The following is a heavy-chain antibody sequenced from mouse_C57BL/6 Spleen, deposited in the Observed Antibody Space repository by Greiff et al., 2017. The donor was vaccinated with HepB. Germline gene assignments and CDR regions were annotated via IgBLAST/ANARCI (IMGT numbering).Heavy chain of an antibody. D-gene: IGHD2-3*01. CDR3: ASSLLPGAMDY. V-gene: IGHV7-3*01. Sequence: EVQVVESGGGLVQPGGSLSLSCAASGFTFTDYYMSWVRQPPGKALEWLGFIRNKANGYTTEYSASVKGRFTISRDNSQSILYLQMNALRAEDSATYYCASSLLPGAMDYWGQGTSVTVSS. J-gene: IGHJ4*01. CDR2: IRNKANGYTT. CDR1: GFTFTDYY.